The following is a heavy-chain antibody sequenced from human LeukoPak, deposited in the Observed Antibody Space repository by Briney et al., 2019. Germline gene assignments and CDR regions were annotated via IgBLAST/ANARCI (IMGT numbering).Heavy chain of an antibody. CDR1: GVPFSGYY. J-gene: IGHJ4*02. D-gene: IGHD3-22*01. CDR2: INHSGTT. Sequence: PSETLSLTCAVCGVPFSGYYWSWIRPPPGKGLEWIGEINHSGTTNYNPSLKSRVTISVDTSKNQFSLKLSSVTAADTAVYYCARAPYYYDSSGYLDYWGQGTLVTVSS. CDR3: ARAPYYYDSSGYLDY. V-gene: IGHV4-34*01.